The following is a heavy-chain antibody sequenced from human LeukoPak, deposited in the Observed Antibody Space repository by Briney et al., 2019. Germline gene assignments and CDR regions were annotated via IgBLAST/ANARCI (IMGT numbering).Heavy chain of an antibody. CDR1: GFTFSTHW. Sequence: GGSLRLSCVASGFTFSTHWMHWARQSPEKGLVWVSRIDSDGSGTTYANSVKGRFTVSRDNAKNTLYLQMNNLRAEDTGVYYCATGREYYYYGMDVWGQGTTVIVSS. V-gene: IGHV3-74*01. J-gene: IGHJ6*02. CDR2: IDSDGSGT. CDR3: ATGREYYYYGMDV.